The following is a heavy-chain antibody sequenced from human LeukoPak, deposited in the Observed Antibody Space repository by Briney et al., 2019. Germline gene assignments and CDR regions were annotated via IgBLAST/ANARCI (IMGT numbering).Heavy chain of an antibody. CDR2: INHSGST. J-gene: IGHJ6*03. D-gene: IGHD1-1*01. V-gene: IGHV4-34*01. CDR1: GGSFSGYY. CDR3: ARRRRIPQIYYYYMDV. Sequence: SETLSLTCAVYGGSFSGYYWSWIRQPPGKGLERIGEINHSGSTNYNPDLKSRVTISVDTSKNQFSLKLSSVTAADTAVYYCARRRRIPQIYYYYMDVWGKGTTVTVS.